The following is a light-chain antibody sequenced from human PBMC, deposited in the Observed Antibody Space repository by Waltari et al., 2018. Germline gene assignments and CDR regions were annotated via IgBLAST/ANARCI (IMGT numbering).Light chain of an antibody. Sequence: DIQMTQSPSSLSASAGDRLTITCRASQGIFNSLAWYQQKPGKAPKLLLYGASTLESGVPFRFSGSGSGADYTLTISSLQPEDFATYSCQQYYSSPYTFGQGTKVEIK. CDR1: QGIFNS. J-gene: IGKJ1*01. CDR2: GAS. CDR3: QQYYSSPYT. V-gene: IGKV1-NL1*01.